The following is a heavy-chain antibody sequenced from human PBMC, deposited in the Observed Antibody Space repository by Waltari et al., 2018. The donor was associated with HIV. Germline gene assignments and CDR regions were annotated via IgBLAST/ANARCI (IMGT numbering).Heavy chain of an antibody. D-gene: IGHD2-21*02. Sequence: VQLVESGAGLVPTGGSLSLCCAASALTFSSNYLSWVRQATGKGVEWVSVIYSGGGTYYADSVKGRFTISRDNSKNTLYLQMSSLRAEGTAVYYCASIAYCGGDCYPRGMDVWGQGTTVTVSS. V-gene: IGHV3-66*01. CDR1: ALTFSSNY. J-gene: IGHJ6*02. CDR3: ASIAYCGGDCYPRGMDV. CDR2: IYSGGGT.